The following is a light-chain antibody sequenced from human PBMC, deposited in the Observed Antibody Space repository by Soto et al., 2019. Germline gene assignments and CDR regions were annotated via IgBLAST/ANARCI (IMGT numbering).Light chain of an antibody. Sequence: EIVMTQSPATLSVSPGERATLSCRASQSVSNILAWYQQKPGQTPRLLIYGASTRATGIPVRFSGSGSGTEFTLTISSMQSEDFAVYYCQQYNNWPPVTVGQGTKLEIK. CDR2: GAS. V-gene: IGKV3-15*01. CDR3: QQYNNWPPVT. CDR1: QSVSNI. J-gene: IGKJ2*01.